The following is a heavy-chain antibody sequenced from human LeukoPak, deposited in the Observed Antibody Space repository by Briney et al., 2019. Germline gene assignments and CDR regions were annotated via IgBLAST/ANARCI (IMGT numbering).Heavy chain of an antibody. D-gene: IGHD6-13*01. CDR1: GYTFTSYG. J-gene: IGHJ6*03. V-gene: IGHV1-18*01. Sequence: ASVKVSCKASGYTFTSYGISWVRQAPGQGLEWMGWISAYNGNTNYAQKLQGRVTMTTDTSTSTAYMELRSLRSDDTAVYYCARDSQRYSSSWYDYYYYYYMDVWGKGTTVTISS. CDR3: ARDSQRYSSSWYDYYYYYYMDV. CDR2: ISAYNGNT.